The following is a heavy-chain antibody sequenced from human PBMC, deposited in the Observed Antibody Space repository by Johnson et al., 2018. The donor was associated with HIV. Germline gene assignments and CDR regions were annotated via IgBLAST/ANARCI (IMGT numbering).Heavy chain of an antibody. CDR1: GFTFSSYG. D-gene: IGHD7-27*01. CDR2: IRYDGSNT. J-gene: IGHJ3*02. CDR3: ASSWGNAFDI. V-gene: IGHV3-30*02. Sequence: VMLVESGGGVVQPGGSLRLSCAASGFTFSSYGMHWVRQAPGKGLEWVAFIRYDGSNTYYADSVKGRFTISRDNSKNTLYLQMNSLRAEDTAVYYCASSWGNAFDIWGQGTMVTVSS.